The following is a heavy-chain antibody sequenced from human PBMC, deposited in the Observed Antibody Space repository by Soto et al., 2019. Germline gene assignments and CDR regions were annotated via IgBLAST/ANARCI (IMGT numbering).Heavy chain of an antibody. Sequence: QVQLQESGPGLVKPSETLSLTCTLSGDPITSGGFYWTWIRQHPAKGLEWIGYIYYSGVTYYNPSVKSRATISVDESKNQFSLNLSSVSAADTAMYYCARDLRGRRSGRFDPWGQGTLVTVSS. V-gene: IGHV4-31*03. D-gene: IGHD3-10*01. J-gene: IGHJ5*02. CDR3: ARDLRGRRSGRFDP. CDR1: GDPITSGGFY. CDR2: IYYSGVT.